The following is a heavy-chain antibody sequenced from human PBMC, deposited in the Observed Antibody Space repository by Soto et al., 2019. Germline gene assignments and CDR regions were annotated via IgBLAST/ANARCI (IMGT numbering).Heavy chain of an antibody. J-gene: IGHJ4*02. CDR3: TRHFEAGDY. CDR1: GFTFSGSS. D-gene: IGHD6-13*01. Sequence: EVQLVESGGDLVQPGGSLKLSCAASGFTFSGSSMHWVRQASGKGLEWLGRIRSKANSYATAYAASVTGRFTVSRDESKTTGYLQMTSVRREDTAVYYCTRHFEAGDYWGQGTLVTVSS. V-gene: IGHV3-73*02. CDR2: IRSKANSYAT.